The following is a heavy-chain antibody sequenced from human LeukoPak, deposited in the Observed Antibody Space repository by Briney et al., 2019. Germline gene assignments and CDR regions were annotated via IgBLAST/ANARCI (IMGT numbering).Heavy chain of an antibody. V-gene: IGHV3-30*18. Sequence: QPGGSLRLSCAASGFTFISYSMNWVRQAPGKGLEWVALISSDGSKTYAADSVKGRFAISRDNSKNTLYLQISSLRDEDTAMYYCAKWSMATWGYLDYWGPGALVTVSS. CDR3: AKWSMATWGYLDY. CDR2: ISSDGSKT. CDR1: GFTFISYS. D-gene: IGHD1-26*01. J-gene: IGHJ4*02.